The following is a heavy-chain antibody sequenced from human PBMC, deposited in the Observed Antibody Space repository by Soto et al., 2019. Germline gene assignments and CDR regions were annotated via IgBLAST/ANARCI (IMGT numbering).Heavy chain of an antibody. D-gene: IGHD5-12*01. CDR3: AREGSGYNF. J-gene: IGHJ4*02. Sequence: SVKVSCKASGYTFTGYYMHWVRQAPGQGLEWMGGIVPVFGRPNYAQRFRGRLTITADESTSTGYMELISLRSDDTAVYYCAREGSGYNFWGQGTQVTVSS. V-gene: IGHV1-69*13. CDR2: IVPVFGRP. CDR1: GYTFTGYY.